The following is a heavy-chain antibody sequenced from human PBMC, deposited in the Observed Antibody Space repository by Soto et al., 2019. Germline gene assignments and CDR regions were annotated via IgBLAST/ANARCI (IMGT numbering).Heavy chain of an antibody. CDR3: ARIRGYWYGMDV. J-gene: IGHJ6*02. CDR1: GFPLSTYG. CDR2: ITGTGGNT. Sequence: EVQLLESGGGLVQPGGSLRLSCAASGFPLSTYGMTWVRQAPGKGLEWVSAITGTGGNTYYVDSEKGRFTRSRDNSKNMLYVEMNSLRVEDKVVYYCARIRGYWYGMDVWGQWTTVTVSS. V-gene: IGHV3-23*01.